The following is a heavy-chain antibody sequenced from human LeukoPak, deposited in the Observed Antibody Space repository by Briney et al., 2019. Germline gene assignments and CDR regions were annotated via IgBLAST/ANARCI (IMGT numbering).Heavy chain of an antibody. CDR1: GFTVSSNY. Sequence: GGSLRLSCAASGFTVSSNYMSWVRQAPGKGLEWVSVIYSGGSTYYADSVKGRFTISRDNSKNTLYLQMSSLRVEDTAAYYCARGGYDSSGYYYLYWGQGTLVTVSS. J-gene: IGHJ4*02. V-gene: IGHV3-66*01. CDR3: ARGGYDSSGYYYLY. D-gene: IGHD3-22*01. CDR2: IYSGGST.